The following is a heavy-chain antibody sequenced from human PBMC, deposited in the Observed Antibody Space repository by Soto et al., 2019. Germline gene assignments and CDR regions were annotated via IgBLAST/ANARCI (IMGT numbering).Heavy chain of an antibody. D-gene: IGHD6-19*01. J-gene: IGHJ5*02. CDR3: VSGWYNWFDP. Sequence: VRLSCSASGFTFSSYAMHWVRQAPGKGLEYVSAISSNGGSTYYADSVKGRFTISRDNSKNTLYLQMSSLRAEDTAVYYCVSGWYNWFDPWGQGTLVTVSS. V-gene: IGHV3-64D*06. CDR1: GFTFSSYA. CDR2: ISSNGGST.